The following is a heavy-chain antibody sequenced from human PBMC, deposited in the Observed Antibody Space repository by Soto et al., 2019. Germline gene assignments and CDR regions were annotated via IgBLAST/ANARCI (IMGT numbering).Heavy chain of an antibody. CDR2: TNTDGKSA. CDR1: GFTFSSYW. V-gene: IGHV3-74*01. J-gene: IGHJ4*02. Sequence: GGSLRLSCEASGFTFSSYWMHWVRQIPGKGLEWLVRTNTDGKSANFADSVKGRFTLSRDNARNILYLEMHSLRVEDTAVYYCARELPISLSFDYWGQGTPVTVSS. D-gene: IGHD2-21*01. CDR3: ARELPISLSFDY.